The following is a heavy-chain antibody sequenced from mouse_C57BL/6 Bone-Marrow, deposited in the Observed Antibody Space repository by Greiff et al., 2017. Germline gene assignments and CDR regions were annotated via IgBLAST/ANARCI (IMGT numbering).Heavy chain of an antibody. V-gene: IGHV1-81*01. CDR3: ARIYGSSRYFDV. J-gene: IGHJ1*03. D-gene: IGHD1-1*01. Sequence: QVHVQQSGAELARPGASVKLSCKASGYTFTSYGISWVKQRTGQGLEWIGGIYPRSGNTYYNEKFKGKATLTADKSSSTAYMELRSLTSEDSAVYCCARIYGSSRYFDVWGTGTTVTVSS. CDR1: GYTFTSYG. CDR2: IYPRSGNT.